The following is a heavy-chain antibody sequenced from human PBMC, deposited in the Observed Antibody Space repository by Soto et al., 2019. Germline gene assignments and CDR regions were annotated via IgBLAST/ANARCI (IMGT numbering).Heavy chain of an antibody. Sequence: QITLNESGPTVVRPTETLTLTCRFSGFSLTTSGVGVGWIRQSPGKAPEWLALIYWYDDKRYSASLKSRLTTPTALSKTLVVLTVTDMDPTYTATYYCAHRVLRTIFGLGTSTPIYFDFWGRGTQVGASS. CDR3: AHRVLRTIFGLGTSTPIYFDF. D-gene: IGHD3-3*01. J-gene: IGHJ4*02. CDR1: GFSLTTSGVG. V-gene: IGHV2-5*01. CDR2: IYWYDDK.